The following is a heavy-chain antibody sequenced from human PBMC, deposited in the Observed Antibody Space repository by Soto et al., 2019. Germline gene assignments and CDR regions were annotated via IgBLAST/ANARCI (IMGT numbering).Heavy chain of an antibody. D-gene: IGHD6-6*01. V-gene: IGHV2-5*01. CDR1: GFSLSTSGVG. Sequence: QITLKESGPPLVKPTQTLTLTCTFSGFSLSTSGVGVGWIRQPPGKALEWLALIYWNDDKRYSPSHKSRLTITRDNSKSQVVLTMTNMKPLETTTYDCALVDSPRTWYGSSRTCVDYWGKGTLAVVSS. J-gene: IGHJ4*01. CDR2: IYWNDDK. CDR3: ALVDSPRTWYGSSRTCVDY.